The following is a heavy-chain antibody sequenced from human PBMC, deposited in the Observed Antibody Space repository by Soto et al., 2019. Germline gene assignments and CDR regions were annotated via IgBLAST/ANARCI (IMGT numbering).Heavy chain of an antibody. V-gene: IGHV4-30-4*01. D-gene: IGHD5-18*01. CDR1: GGSITSDEDY. J-gene: IGHJ4*02. Sequence: GPGPRNTSETLSLTCTVSGGSITSDEDYWTWIRQSPGKGLEWIGYISNSGSTGYNPSLKTRLSMSVDRSKNQFTLRLTSVTAADTAVYFCATESGSTYGYFDHWGQGTQVTVSS. CDR3: ATESGSTYGYFDH. CDR2: ISNSGST.